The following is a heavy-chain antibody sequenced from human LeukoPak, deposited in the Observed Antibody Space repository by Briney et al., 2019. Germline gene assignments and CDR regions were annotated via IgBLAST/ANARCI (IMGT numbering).Heavy chain of an antibody. J-gene: IGHJ4*02. D-gene: IGHD2-15*01. CDR1: GFTFSSSA. CDR2: ISNNGGYT. Sequence: GGSLRLSCAASGFTFSSSAMGWVRQAPGKGLEWVSAISNNGGYTYYADSVQGRFTISRDNSKSTLCLQMNSLRAEDTAVYYCAKQLGYCSDGSCYFPYWGQGTLVTVSS. CDR3: AKQLGYCSDGSCYFPY. V-gene: IGHV3-23*01.